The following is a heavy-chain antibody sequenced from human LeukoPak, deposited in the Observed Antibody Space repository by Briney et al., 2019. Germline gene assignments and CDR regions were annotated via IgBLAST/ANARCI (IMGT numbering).Heavy chain of an antibody. CDR3: TTGNFGPY. Sequence: PGGSLRLSCAASGFTFSDAWMNWVRQAPGKGLEWVGRIKRKTEGGTTDYVAPVKGRFIISRDDSKNTLYLQMNSLKTEDTAFYYCTTGNFGPYWGQGTLVIVSS. CDR1: GFTFSDAW. D-gene: IGHD3-10*01. V-gene: IGHV3-15*07. CDR2: IKRKTEGGTT. J-gene: IGHJ4*02.